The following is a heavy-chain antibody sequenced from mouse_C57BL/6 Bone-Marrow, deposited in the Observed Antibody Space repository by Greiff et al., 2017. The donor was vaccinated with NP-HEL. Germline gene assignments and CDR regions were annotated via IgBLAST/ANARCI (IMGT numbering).Heavy chain of an antibody. CDR3: AGHGRGRTGKYFDV. Sequence: QVQLQQSGAELVKPGASVKLSCKASGYTFTEYTIHWVKQRSGQGLEWIGWFYPGGGSIKYNEKFKDKATLTADKSSSTVYMKLSRLTSEGSAVYFCAGHGRGRTGKYFDVWGTGTTVTVSS. CDR2: FYPGGGSI. J-gene: IGHJ1*03. D-gene: IGHD4-1*01. V-gene: IGHV1-62-2*01. CDR1: GYTFTEYT.